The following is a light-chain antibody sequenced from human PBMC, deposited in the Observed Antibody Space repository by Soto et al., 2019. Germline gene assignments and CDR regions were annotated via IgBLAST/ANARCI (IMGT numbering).Light chain of an antibody. CDR1: SGDIGAYDH. J-gene: IGLJ2*01. CDR3: SSSTHSNTVV. CDR2: DVT. V-gene: IGLV2-14*03. Sequence: QSALTQPASVSGSPGQSVILSCSGTSGDIGAYDHVAWFQQHPGEVPKLLLRDVTNRPSGVSGRFSGSKSRNTAYLTISGLRPEDEADYYCSSSTHSNTVVFGGGTKLNVL.